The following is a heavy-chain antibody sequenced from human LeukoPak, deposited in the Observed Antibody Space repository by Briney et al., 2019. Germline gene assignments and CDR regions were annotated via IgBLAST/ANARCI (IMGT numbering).Heavy chain of an antibody. V-gene: IGHV1-69*04. CDR1: GGTFSSYG. J-gene: IGHJ5*02. D-gene: IGHD3-9*01. CDR3: ARDRDILTEKNWFDP. CDR2: IIPILGIA. Sequence: GASVKVSCKASGGTFSSYGISWVRQAPGQGLEWMGRIIPILGIANYAQKFQGRVTITTDESTSTAYMELSSLRSDDTAVYYCARDRDILTEKNWFDPWGQGTLVTVSS.